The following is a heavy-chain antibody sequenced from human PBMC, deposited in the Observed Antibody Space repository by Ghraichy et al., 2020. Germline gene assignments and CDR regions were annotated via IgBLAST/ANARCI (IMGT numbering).Heavy chain of an antibody. CDR3: ANQYSSTSGWFDP. CDR1: GFTFSSYA. J-gene: IGHJ5*02. V-gene: IGHV3-23*01. Sequence: LTCAASGFTFSSYAMSWVRQAPGKGLEWVSAISGSGGSTYYADSVKGRFTISRDNSKNTLYLQMNSLRAEDTAVYYCANQYSSTSGWFDPWGQGTLVTVSS. CDR2: ISGSGGST. D-gene: IGHD6-13*01.